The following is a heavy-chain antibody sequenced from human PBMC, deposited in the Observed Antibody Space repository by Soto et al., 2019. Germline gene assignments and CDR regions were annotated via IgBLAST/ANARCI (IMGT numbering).Heavy chain of an antibody. CDR1: GFTFSSYA. CDR3: ARDGPIAARPGYYYYGMDV. J-gene: IGHJ6*02. V-gene: IGHV3-30-3*01. CDR2: ISYDGSNK. D-gene: IGHD6-6*01. Sequence: QVQLVESGGGVVQPGRSLRLSCAASGFTFSSYAMHWVRQAPGKGLEWVAVISYDGSNKYYADSVKGRFTISRDNSKNTLYLQMNSRRAEETAVYYCARDGPIAARPGYYYYGMDVWGQGTTVTVSS.